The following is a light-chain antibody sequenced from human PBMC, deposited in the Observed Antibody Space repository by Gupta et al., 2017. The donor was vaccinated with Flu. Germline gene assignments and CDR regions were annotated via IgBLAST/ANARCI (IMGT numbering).Light chain of an antibody. Sequence: EIVMTQSPATLSVSPGERATLSCRASQSVSSNLAWYQQKPVQAPRLLIYGASTRATGIPARFSGSGSGTEFTLTISSLQSEDFAFYYCQQDNNLPAFGQGTKVEIK. V-gene: IGKV3-15*01. CDR3: QQDNNLPA. CDR1: QSVSSN. CDR2: GAS. J-gene: IGKJ1*01.